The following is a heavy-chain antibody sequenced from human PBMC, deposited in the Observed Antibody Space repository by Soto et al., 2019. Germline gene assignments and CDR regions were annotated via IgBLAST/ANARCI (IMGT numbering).Heavy chain of an antibody. Sequence: ASVKVSCKASGYTFTSYGISWVRQAPGQGLEWMGWISAYNGNTNYAQKLQGRVTMTTDTSTSTAYMELRSLRSDDTAVYYCARGLRGSYRTIAAAVGWFDPWGQGTLVTVSS. J-gene: IGHJ5*02. V-gene: IGHV1-18*01. CDR3: ARGLRGSYRTIAAAVGWFDP. CDR2: ISAYNGNT. D-gene: IGHD6-13*01. CDR1: GYTFTSYG.